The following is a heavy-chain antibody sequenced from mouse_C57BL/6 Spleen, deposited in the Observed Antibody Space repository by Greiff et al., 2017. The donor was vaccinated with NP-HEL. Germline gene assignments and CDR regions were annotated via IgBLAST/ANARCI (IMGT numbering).Heavy chain of an antibody. D-gene: IGHD1-1*01. CDR2: ISYDGSN. Sequence: VQLKESGPGLVKPSQSLSLTCSVTGYSITSGYYWNWIRQFPGNKLEWMGYISYDGSNNYNPSLKNRISITRDTSKNQFFLKLNSVTTEDTATYYCARGSYYGSSYGDYWGQGTTLTVSS. J-gene: IGHJ2*01. CDR1: GYSITSGYY. V-gene: IGHV3-6*01. CDR3: ARGSYYGSSYGDY.